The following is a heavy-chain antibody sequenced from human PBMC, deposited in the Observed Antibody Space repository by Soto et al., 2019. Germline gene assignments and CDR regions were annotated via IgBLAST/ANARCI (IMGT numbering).Heavy chain of an antibody. D-gene: IGHD4-17*01. V-gene: IGHV4-39*01. J-gene: IGHJ4*02. CDR2: IYYSGST. Sequence: SETLSLTCTVSGCSISSSSYYWGWIRQPPGKGLEWIGSIYYSGSTYYNPSLKSRVTISVDTSKNQFSLKLSSVTAADTAVYYCARLAPPAYGEIDYWGQGTLVTVSS. CDR1: GCSISSSSYY. CDR3: ARLAPPAYGEIDY.